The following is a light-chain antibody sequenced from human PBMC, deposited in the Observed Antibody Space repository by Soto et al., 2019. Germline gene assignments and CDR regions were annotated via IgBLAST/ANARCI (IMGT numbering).Light chain of an antibody. CDR2: KAS. V-gene: IGKV1-5*03. J-gene: IGKJ1*01. Sequence: DIQMTQSPSTLSASVGDRVTITCRASQSISSWLAWYQQKPGKAPKLLIYKASSLESGVPSRFSGSGSGTEFTLTISSLQPDDFANYYCQLYNSYPRTFGQGTKVEIK. CDR3: QLYNSYPRT. CDR1: QSISSW.